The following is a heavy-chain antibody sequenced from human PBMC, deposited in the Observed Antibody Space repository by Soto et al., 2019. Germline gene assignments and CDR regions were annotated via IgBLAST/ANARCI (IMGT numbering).Heavy chain of an antibody. CDR3: AKEGSSHYYYYYMDV. CDR1: GFTFSSYA. Sequence: GGSLRLSCAASGFTFSSYAMSWVRQAPGKGLEWVSAIMGSGGSTYYADSVKGRFTISRNNYKDTLYLQMNSLRAEDTALYYCAKEGSSHYYYYYMDVWGKGTTVTVSS. J-gene: IGHJ6*03. D-gene: IGHD6-6*01. CDR2: IMGSGGST. V-gene: IGHV3-23*01.